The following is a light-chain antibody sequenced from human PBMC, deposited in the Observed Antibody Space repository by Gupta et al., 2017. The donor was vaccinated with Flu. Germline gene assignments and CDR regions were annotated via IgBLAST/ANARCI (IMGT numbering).Light chain of an antibody. CDR2: SAS. CDR1: ENRSTY. CDR3: QQSYNLPGT. Sequence: GDRGTIPSRPNENRSTYLNWYQQKPGKAPKLLVYSASTLPSGVPARVSGSGSGTDFTLTITGVQAEDFATYYCQQSYNLPGTFGQGTKLEI. J-gene: IGKJ2*01. V-gene: IGKV1-39*01.